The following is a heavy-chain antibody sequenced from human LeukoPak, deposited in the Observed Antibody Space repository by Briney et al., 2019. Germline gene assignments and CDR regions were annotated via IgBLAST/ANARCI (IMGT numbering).Heavy chain of an antibody. CDR2: IYTSGST. CDR1: GGSISSYY. D-gene: IGHD5-18*01. V-gene: IGHV4-4*09. J-gene: IGHJ5*02. CDR3: ARHRPTQYSYGLQNWFDP. Sequence: SETLFLTCTVSGGSISSYYWSWIRQPPGKGLEWIGYIYTSGSTNYNPSLKSRVTISVDTSENQFSLKLSSVTAADTAVYYCARHRPTQYSYGLQNWFDPWGQGTLVTVSS.